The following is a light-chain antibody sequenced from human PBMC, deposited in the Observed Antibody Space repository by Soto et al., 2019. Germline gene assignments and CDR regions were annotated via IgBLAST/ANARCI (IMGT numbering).Light chain of an antibody. CDR1: QGIRND. J-gene: IGKJ1*01. V-gene: IGKV1-6*01. CDR2: AAS. CDR3: LQDYNYPWT. Sequence: AIQVTQSQSSLSASVGARVTITCRASQGIRNDLGWYQQKPGKAPKLLIYAASSLQSGVPSRFSGSGSGTDFTLTICSLQPEDFATYYCLQDYNYPWTFGQGTKVDI.